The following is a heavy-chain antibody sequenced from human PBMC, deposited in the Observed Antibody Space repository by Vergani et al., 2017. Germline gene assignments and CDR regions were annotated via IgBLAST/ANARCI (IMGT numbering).Heavy chain of an antibody. J-gene: IGHJ4*02. CDR2: ISGSGGST. V-gene: IGHV3-23*04. CDR1: GFTFRNYA. CDR3: AKDNLAARLGY. D-gene: IGHD6-6*01. Sequence: EVQLVESGGGLVQPGGSLRLSCAASGFTFRNYAMTWVRQAPGKGLEWVSAISGSGGSTYYADSVKGRFTISRDNSKNTLYLQMNSLRAEDTAVYYCAKDNLAARLGYWGQGTLVTVSS.